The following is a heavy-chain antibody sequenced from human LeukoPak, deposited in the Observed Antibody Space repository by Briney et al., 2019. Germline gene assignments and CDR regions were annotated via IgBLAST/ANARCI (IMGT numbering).Heavy chain of an antibody. Sequence: SVKVSCTASGGTFSSYAISWARQAPGQGLEWMGGIIPIFGTANYAQKFQGRVTITADESTSTAYMELSSLRSEDTAVYYCARPRYYYGSGSYYRGYYFDYWGQGTLVTVSS. D-gene: IGHD3-10*01. CDR3: ARPRYYYGSGSYYRGYYFDY. J-gene: IGHJ4*02. CDR2: IIPIFGTA. V-gene: IGHV1-69*01. CDR1: GGTFSSYA.